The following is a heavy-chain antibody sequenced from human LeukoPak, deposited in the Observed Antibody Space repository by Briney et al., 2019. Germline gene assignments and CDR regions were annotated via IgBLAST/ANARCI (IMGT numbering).Heavy chain of an antibody. Sequence: SEILSLTCAVSGGSISSGGYSWSWIRQPPGKGLEWIGYIYHSGSTYYNPSLKSRVTISVDRSKNQFSLKLSSVTAANTAVYYCARGKGGVRGVIHYYYYYGMDVWGKGTTVTVSS. D-gene: IGHD3-10*01. CDR1: GGSISSGGYS. J-gene: IGHJ6*04. CDR3: ARGKGGVRGVIHYYYYYGMDV. V-gene: IGHV4-30-2*01. CDR2: IYHSGST.